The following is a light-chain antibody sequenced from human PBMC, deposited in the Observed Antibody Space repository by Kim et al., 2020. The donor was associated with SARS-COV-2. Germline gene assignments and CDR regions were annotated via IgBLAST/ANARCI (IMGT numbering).Light chain of an antibody. CDR2: SNR. V-gene: IGLV1-40*01. J-gene: IGLJ1*01. Sequence: PGQRVTLTCTGTDSNIGAGYDVHWYQQLPGTAPTLLIYSNRNRPSGVPDRFSGSKSGTSASLAITGLQPEDEADYFCQSSSLTGYVFGTGTKVTVL. CDR1: DSNIGAGYD. CDR3: QSSSLTGYV.